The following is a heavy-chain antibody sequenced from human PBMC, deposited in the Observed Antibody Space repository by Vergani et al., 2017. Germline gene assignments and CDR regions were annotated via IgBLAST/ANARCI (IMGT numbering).Heavy chain of an antibody. CDR2: IYYSGST. CDR3: ARGHLWFRELLSSGAFDI. V-gene: IGHV4-59*01. D-gene: IGHD3-10*01. J-gene: IGHJ3*02. CDR1: GGSISSYY. Sequence: VQLQESGPGLVKPSETLSLTCTVSGGSISSYYWSWIRQPPGKGLEWIGYIYYSGSTNYNPSLKSRVTISVDTSKNQFSLKLRSVTAADTAVYHCARGHLWFRELLSSGAFDIWGQGTMVTVSS.